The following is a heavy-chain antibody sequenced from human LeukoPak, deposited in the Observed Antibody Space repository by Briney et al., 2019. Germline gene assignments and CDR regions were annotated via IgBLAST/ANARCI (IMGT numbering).Heavy chain of an antibody. J-gene: IGHJ4*02. CDR3: ARQDRVLWFGGIDY. V-gene: IGHV5-51*01. D-gene: IGHD3-10*01. CDR1: GYSFTSDW. CDR2: IYPGDSDT. Sequence: GESLKISCKGSGYSFTSDWIGWVRQMPGKGLEWMGIIYPGDSDTRYSPSFQGQVTISADKSISTAYLQWSSLKASDTAMYYCARQDRVLWFGGIDYSRQGTLVTVSS.